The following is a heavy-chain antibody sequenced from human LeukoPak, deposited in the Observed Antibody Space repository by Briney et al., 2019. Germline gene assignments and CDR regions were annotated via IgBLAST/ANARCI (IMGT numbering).Heavy chain of an antibody. CDR2: ISDSGGTT. CDR1: GFTFSNLA. CDR3: ANGRGPNTGPTLDY. D-gene: IGHD2-15*01. Sequence: GGSLRLSCVASGFTFSNLAMGWVRQAPGKGLEWVSVISDSGGTTYYADSVKGRFTISRDNSRNTLYLQMNSLRVEDTAVYYCANGRGPNTGPTLDYWGQGTLVTVSS. J-gene: IGHJ4*02. V-gene: IGHV3-23*01.